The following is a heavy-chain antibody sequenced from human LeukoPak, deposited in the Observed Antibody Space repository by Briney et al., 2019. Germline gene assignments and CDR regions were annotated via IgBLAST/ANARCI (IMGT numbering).Heavy chain of an antibody. CDR3: ARESADYYDSSSDY. D-gene: IGHD3-22*01. CDR2: INWNGGST. V-gene: IGHV3-20*01. Sequence: PGGSLRLSCAASGFTFDDYGMSWVRQAPGKGLEWVSGINWNGGSTGYADSVKGRFTISRDNAKNSLYLQMNSLRAEDTALYHCARESADYYDSSSDYWDQGTLVTVSS. J-gene: IGHJ4*02. CDR1: GFTFDDYG.